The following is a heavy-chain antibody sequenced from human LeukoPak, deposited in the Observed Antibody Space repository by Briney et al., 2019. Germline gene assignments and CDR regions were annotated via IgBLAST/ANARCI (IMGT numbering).Heavy chain of an antibody. Sequence: PGGSLRLSRAVSGFTFSSYWMSWVRHAPGKGLEWVANIKQDGSEKYYVDSVKGRFTITRENAKNSLFLQMNSLRTEDSAVYYCARDEGGSYSFDYWGQGTLVTVSS. J-gene: IGHJ4*02. D-gene: IGHD1-26*01. CDR1: GFTFSSYW. V-gene: IGHV3-7*01. CDR3: ARDEGGSYSFDY. CDR2: IKQDGSEK.